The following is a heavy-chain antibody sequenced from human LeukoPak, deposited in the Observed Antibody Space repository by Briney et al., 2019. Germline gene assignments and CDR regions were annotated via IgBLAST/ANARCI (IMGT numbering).Heavy chain of an antibody. Sequence: SVKVSCKASGGTFSSYAISWVRQAPGQGLEWMGRIIPILGIANYAQKFQGRVTITAGKSTSTAYMELSSLRSEDTAVYYCARSHGYSYGYWFDYWGQGTLVTVSS. CDR2: IIPILGIA. V-gene: IGHV1-69*04. CDR1: GGTFSSYA. D-gene: IGHD5-18*01. CDR3: ARSHGYSYGYWFDY. J-gene: IGHJ4*02.